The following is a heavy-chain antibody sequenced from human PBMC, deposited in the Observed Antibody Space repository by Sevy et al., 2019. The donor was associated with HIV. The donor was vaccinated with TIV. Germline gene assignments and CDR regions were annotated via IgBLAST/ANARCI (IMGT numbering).Heavy chain of an antibody. CDR3: AREATLETTDYYYYYYYMGV. V-gene: IGHV4-59*01. Sequence: SETLSLTCTVSGGSISSYYWSWIRQPPGKGLEWIGYIYYSGSTNYNPSLKSRVTISVDTSKNQFSLKLSSVTAADTAVYYCAREATLETTDYYYYYYYMGVWGKGTTVTVSS. J-gene: IGHJ6*03. CDR2: IYYSGST. D-gene: IGHD1-7*01. CDR1: GGSISSYY.